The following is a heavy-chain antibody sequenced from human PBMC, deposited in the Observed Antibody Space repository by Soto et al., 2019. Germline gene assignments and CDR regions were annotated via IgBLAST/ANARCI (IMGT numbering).Heavy chain of an antibody. D-gene: IGHD3-10*01. J-gene: IGHJ4*01. V-gene: IGHV3-30*18. CDR1: GFTFSSYG. CDR2: ISYDGSNK. Sequence: GGSLRLSCAASGFTFSSYGMHWVRQAPGKGLEWVAVISYDGSNKYYADSVKGRFTISRDNSKNTLHLQMNSLRAEETAVYYCAKDLYGSAFDYWGQGTLDTVSS. CDR3: AKDLYGSAFDY.